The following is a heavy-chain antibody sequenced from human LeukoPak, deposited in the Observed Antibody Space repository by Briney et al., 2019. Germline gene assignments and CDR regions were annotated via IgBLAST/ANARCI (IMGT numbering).Heavy chain of an antibody. D-gene: IGHD5-18*01. J-gene: IGHJ3*02. CDR1: GFTFSSYA. CDR2: ISGSGGST. CDR3: AKDLAAMVYYDAFDI. Sequence: GGSLRLSCAASGFTFSSYAMSWVRQAPGKGLEWVSTISGSGGSTYYADSVKGRFTISRDNSKNTLYLQMNSLRAEDTAVYYCAKDLAAMVYYDAFDIWGQGTMVTVSS. V-gene: IGHV3-23*01.